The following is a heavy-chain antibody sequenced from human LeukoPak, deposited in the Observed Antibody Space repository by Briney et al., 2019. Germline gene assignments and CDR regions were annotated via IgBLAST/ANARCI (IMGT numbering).Heavy chain of an antibody. CDR1: GGSISSYY. J-gene: IGHJ4*02. CDR3: ASSEYSSYYFDY. V-gene: IGHV4-59*08. D-gene: IGHD6-6*01. CDR2: IYYSGST. Sequence: NPSETLSLTCTVSGGSISSYYWSWIRQPPGKGLEWIGYIYYSGSTNYNPSLKSRVTISVDTSKNQFSLKLSSVTAADTAVYYCASSEYSSYYFDYWGQGTLVTVSS.